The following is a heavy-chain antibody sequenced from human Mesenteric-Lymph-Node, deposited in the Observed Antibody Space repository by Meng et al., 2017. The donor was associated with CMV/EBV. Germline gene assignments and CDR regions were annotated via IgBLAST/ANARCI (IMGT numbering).Heavy chain of an antibody. CDR3: AKGANYDFWSGYCIDY. D-gene: IGHD3-3*01. V-gene: IGHV3-23*01. Sequence: GESLKISCAASGFTFSSYAMSWVRQAPGKGLGWVSAISGSGGSTYYADSVKGRFTISRDNSKNTLYLQMNSLRAEDTAVYYCAKGANYDFWSGYCIDYWGQGTLVTVSS. J-gene: IGHJ4*02. CDR2: ISGSGGST. CDR1: GFTFSSYA.